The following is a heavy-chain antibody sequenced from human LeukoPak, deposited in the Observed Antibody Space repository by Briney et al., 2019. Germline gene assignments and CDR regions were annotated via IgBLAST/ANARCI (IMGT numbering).Heavy chain of an antibody. D-gene: IGHD5-18*01. V-gene: IGHV4-34*01. CDR1: GLSINNNY. Sequence: GSLRLSCSASGLSINNNYVTWVRQPPGKGLEWIGEINHSGSTNYNPSLKSRVTISVDTSKNQFSLKLSSVTAADTAVYYCARGKGYSYGRFDYWGQGTLVTVSS. CDR2: INHSGST. J-gene: IGHJ4*02. CDR3: ARGKGYSYGRFDY.